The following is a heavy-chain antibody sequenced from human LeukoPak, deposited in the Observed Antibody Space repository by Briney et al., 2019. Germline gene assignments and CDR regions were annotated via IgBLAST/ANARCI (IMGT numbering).Heavy chain of an antibody. CDR3: AKSDCSYISCYVLDY. Sequence: PGGSLRLSCAASGFTFTSYAMSWVRQAPGKGLEWVSTISGRGGATYYADSVKGRFTISRDSSKKTLYLQMNILRAEDTAVYYCAKSDCSYISCYVLDYWGQGTQVTVSS. V-gene: IGHV3-23*01. J-gene: IGHJ4*02. D-gene: IGHD2-2*01. CDR2: ISGRGGAT. CDR1: GFTFTSYA.